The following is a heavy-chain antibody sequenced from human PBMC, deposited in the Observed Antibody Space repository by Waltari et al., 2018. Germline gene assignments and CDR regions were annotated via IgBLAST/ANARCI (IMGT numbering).Heavy chain of an antibody. CDR3: ARDLGGYIYDY. CDR1: GGSISSHY. Sequence: QVQLQESGPGLVKPSETLSLTCTVSGGSISSHYWSWIRQPPGKGLEWIGYIYYSGSTHYNPSLKSRVTISVDTSKNQFSLKLSSVTAADTAVYYCARDLGGYIYDYWGQGTLVTVSS. J-gene: IGHJ4*02. D-gene: IGHD3-16*01. V-gene: IGHV4-59*11. CDR2: IYYSGST.